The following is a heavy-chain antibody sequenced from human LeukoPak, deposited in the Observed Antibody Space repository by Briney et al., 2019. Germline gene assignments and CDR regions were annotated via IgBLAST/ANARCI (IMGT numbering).Heavy chain of an antibody. CDR3: ASDEGGVGATCY. CDR1: GGTFSSYA. Sequence: ASVKVSCKASGGTFSSYAISWVRQAPGQGLEWMGGIIPIFGTANYAQKFQGRVTITADESTSTAYMELSSLRSEDTAVYYCASDEGGVGATCYWGQGTLVTVSS. V-gene: IGHV1-69*13. J-gene: IGHJ4*02. D-gene: IGHD1-26*01. CDR2: IIPIFGTA.